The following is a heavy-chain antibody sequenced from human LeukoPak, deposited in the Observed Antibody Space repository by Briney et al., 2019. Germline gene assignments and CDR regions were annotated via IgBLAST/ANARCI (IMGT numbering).Heavy chain of an antibody. Sequence: SETLSLTCTVSGGSISSYYWSWIRQPPGKGLEWIGYIYYSGSTNYNPSLKSRVTISVDTSKNQFSLKLSSVTAADTAVYYCARGHAVYCSSTSCYASNWFDPWGQGTLVSVSS. CDR2: IYYSGST. CDR3: ARGHAVYCSSTSCYASNWFDP. D-gene: IGHD2-2*01. V-gene: IGHV4-59*01. J-gene: IGHJ5*02. CDR1: GGSISSYY.